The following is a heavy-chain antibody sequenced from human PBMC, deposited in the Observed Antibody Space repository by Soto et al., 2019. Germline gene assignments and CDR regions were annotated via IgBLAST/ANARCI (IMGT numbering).Heavy chain of an antibody. Sequence: QVQLQESGPGLVKPSETLSLTCTVSGGSISSYYWSWIRQPPGKGLEWIGYIYYNGTTNYNPSLKSRVTISXDXSXNXXSLKLSSVTAADTAVYYCAKVAVDYDILTGHHLDYWGQGTLVTVSS. D-gene: IGHD3-9*01. J-gene: IGHJ4*02. CDR1: GGSISSYY. V-gene: IGHV4-59*01. CDR3: AKVAVDYDILTGHHLDY. CDR2: IYYNGTT.